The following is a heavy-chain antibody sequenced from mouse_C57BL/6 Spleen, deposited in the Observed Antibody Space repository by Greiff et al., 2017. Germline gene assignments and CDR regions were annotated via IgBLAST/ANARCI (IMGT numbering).Heavy chain of an antibody. J-gene: IGHJ2*01. V-gene: IGHV5-17*01. CDR3: AREGSYYSNYLDY. Sequence: EVKVVESGGGLVKPGGSLKLSCAASGFTFSDYGMHWVRQAPEKGLEWVAYISSSSSTIYYADTVKGRFTISRDNAKNTLFLQMTSLRSEDTAMYYCAREGSYYSNYLDYWGQGTTLTVSS. D-gene: IGHD2-5*01. CDR2: ISSSSSTI. CDR1: GFTFSDYG.